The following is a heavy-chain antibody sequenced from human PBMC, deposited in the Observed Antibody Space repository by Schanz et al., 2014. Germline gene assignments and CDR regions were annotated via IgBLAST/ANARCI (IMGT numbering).Heavy chain of an antibody. CDR2: IYYSGST. CDR1: GGSISSFY. D-gene: IGHD3-16*01. J-gene: IGHJ5*02. V-gene: IGHV4-59*01. Sequence: QVQLQESGPGLVKPSETLSLTCTVSGGSISSFYWSWIRQPPGKGLEWIANIYYSGSTNYNPSLKSRVTISADTSKNQFSLKMTSLTAADTAVYYCARDALGGPHNWFDPWGQGTLVSVSS. CDR3: ARDALGGPHNWFDP.